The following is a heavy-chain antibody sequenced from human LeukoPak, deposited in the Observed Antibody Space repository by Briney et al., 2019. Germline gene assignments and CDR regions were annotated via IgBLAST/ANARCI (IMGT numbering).Heavy chain of an antibody. CDR1: GFTFSSYA. Sequence: GGSLRLSCAASGFTFSSYAMSWVRQAPGKGLEWVAVISYDGSNKYYADSVKGRFTISRDNSKNTLYLQMNSLRAEDTAVYYCARGGFLGYCSSTSCPYYFDYWGQGTLVTVSS. CDR2: ISYDGSNK. D-gene: IGHD2-2*01. V-gene: IGHV3-30-3*01. J-gene: IGHJ4*02. CDR3: ARGGFLGYCSSTSCPYYFDY.